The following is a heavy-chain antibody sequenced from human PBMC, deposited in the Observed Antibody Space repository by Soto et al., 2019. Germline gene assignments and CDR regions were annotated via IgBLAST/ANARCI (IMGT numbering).Heavy chain of an antibody. CDR1: GDSISSRGYY. CDR3: GKSCLTGYYMGDV. J-gene: IGHJ6*04. D-gene: IGHD3-9*01. CDR2: IYECGKT. V-gene: IGHV4-39*02. Sequence: QLQLQESGPGLVKPSETLSLTCTVSGDSISSRGYYWGWLRQPPGKGLEWIGSIYECGKTNYSPSLKSRVTIFVATSKNHFSLILNSVTAADTAVYYCGKSCLTGYYMGDVCGEGTTVTVSS.